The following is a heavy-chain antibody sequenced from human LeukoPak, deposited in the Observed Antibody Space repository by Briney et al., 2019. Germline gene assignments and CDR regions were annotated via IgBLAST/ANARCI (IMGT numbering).Heavy chain of an antibody. V-gene: IGHV1-2*02. CDR1: GYTFTGYY. Sequence: GASVKVSCKASGYTFTGYYMHWVRQAPGQGLEWMGWINPNSGGTNYAQKFQGRVTMTRDTSISTAYMELSRLRSDDTAVYYCARAPGSSWDYFDYWGQGTLVTVSS. J-gene: IGHJ4*02. CDR3: ARAPGSSWDYFDY. D-gene: IGHD6-13*01. CDR2: INPNSGGT.